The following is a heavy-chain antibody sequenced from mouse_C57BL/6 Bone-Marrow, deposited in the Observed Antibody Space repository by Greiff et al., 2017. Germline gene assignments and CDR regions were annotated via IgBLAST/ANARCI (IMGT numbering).Heavy chain of an antibody. CDR1: GFTFTDYY. CDR3: ARYALLYYGSSDYFDY. Sequence: EVKLQESGGGLVQPGGSLSLSCAASGFTFTDYYMSWVRQPPGKALEWLGFIRNKANGYTTEYSASVKGRFTISRDNSQSILYLQMNALRAEDSATYYCARYALLYYGSSDYFDYWGQGTTLTVSS. J-gene: IGHJ2*01. D-gene: IGHD1-1*01. CDR2: IRNKANGYTT. V-gene: IGHV7-3*01.